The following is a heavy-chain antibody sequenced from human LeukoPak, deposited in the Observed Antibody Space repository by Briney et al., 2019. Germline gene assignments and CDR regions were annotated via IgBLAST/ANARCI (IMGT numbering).Heavy chain of an antibody. Sequence: GGSLRLSCAASGFTFSSYWMSWVRQAPGKGLEWVANIKQDGSEKYYVDSVKGRFTISRDNAKNSLYLQMNSLRAEDTAVYYCARLRFLEGYYMDVWGKGTTVTVSS. V-gene: IGHV3-7*01. CDR3: ARLRFLEGYYMDV. D-gene: IGHD3-3*01. CDR1: GFTFSSYW. J-gene: IGHJ6*03. CDR2: IKQDGSEK.